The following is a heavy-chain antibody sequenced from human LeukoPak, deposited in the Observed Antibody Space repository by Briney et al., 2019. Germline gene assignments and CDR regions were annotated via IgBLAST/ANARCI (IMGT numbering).Heavy chain of an antibody. CDR3: ARGIESYGDYGY. J-gene: IGHJ4*02. V-gene: IGHV4-59*01. CDR2: MYNSGST. D-gene: IGHD4-17*01. Sequence: SETLSLTCTVSGVSISGSYWSCIRQPPGKGLECIAYMYNSGSTNYNPSLKSRVTIPIDTSKNQFSLKLSSLTAADTAIYYCARGIESYGDYGYWGQGILVTVSS. CDR1: GVSISGSY.